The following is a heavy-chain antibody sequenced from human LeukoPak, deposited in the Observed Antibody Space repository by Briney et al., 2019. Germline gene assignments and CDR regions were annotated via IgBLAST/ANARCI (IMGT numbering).Heavy chain of an antibody. D-gene: IGHD3-3*01. CDR3: ARGFSFWSGYYMDY. CDR2: INHSGST. V-gene: IGHV4-34*01. Sequence: SETLSLTCAVYGGSFSGYYWSWIRQPPGKGLEWIGEINHSGSTNYNPSLKSRVTISVDTSKNQFSLKLSSVTAADTAVYYCARGFSFWSGYYMDYWGQGTLVTVSS. CDR1: GGSFSGYY. J-gene: IGHJ4*02.